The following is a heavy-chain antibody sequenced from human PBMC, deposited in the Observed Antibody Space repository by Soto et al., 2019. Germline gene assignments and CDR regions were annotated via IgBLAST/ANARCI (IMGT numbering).Heavy chain of an antibody. V-gene: IGHV3-7*01. Sequence: EVQLVESGGGLVQPGGSLRLSCEASGFTFSSYWMYWVRQAPGKGLEWVANIKPDGSERYYVDSVKGRFTISRDNAKNSLYLQMNSLRVEDTALYYCARDAPGGYYNYWGQGTLVTVSS. CDR1: GFTFSSYW. J-gene: IGHJ4*02. CDR2: IKPDGSER. D-gene: IGHD2-15*01. CDR3: ARDAPGGYYNY.